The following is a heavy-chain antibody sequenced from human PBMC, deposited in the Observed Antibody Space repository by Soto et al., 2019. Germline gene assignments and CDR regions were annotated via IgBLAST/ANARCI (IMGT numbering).Heavy chain of an antibody. J-gene: IGHJ3*02. V-gene: IGHV3-30-3*02. D-gene: IGHD3-16*01. Sequence: QVQLVESGGGVVQPGRSLRLSCAASGFTFSGYAMHWVRQAPGKGLEWVAVISYDGSNKYYADSVKGRFTISRDNSKNTLYLQMNSLRAEDTAVYYCASALGVWGSYAFDIWGQGTMVTVSS. CDR1: GFTFSGYA. CDR2: ISYDGSNK. CDR3: ASALGVWGSYAFDI.